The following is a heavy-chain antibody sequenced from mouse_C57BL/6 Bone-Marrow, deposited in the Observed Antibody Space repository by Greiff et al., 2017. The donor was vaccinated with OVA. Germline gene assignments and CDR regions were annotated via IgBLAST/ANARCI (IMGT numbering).Heavy chain of an antibody. J-gene: IGHJ3*01. Sequence: EVQVVESGGGLVKPGGSLKLSCAASGFTFSDYGMHWVRQAPEKGLEWVAYISSGSSTIYYADTVKGRFTISRDNAKNTLFLQMTSLRSEDTAMYYCARAYYGSSSAWFAYWGQGTLVTFAA. V-gene: IGHV5-17*01. D-gene: IGHD1-1*01. CDR3: ARAYYGSSSAWFAY. CDR1: GFTFSDYG. CDR2: ISSGSSTI.